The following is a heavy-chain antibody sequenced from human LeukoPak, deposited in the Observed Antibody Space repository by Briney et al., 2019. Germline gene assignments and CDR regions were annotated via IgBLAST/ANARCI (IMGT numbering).Heavy chain of an antibody. CDR1: VYTFTSNY. V-gene: IGHV1-46*01. CDR2: IYPRDGST. CDR3: ARDQEGFDY. Sequence: ASVKDSCKASVYTFTSNYIHWARQAPGQGLEWMGMIYPRDGSTSYAQKFQGRVTVTRDTSTSTVHMELSGLRSEDTAVYYCARDQEGFDYWGQGTLVTVSS. J-gene: IGHJ4*02.